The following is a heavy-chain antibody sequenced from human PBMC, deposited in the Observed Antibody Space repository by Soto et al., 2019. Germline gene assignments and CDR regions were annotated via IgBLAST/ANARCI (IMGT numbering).Heavy chain of an antibody. J-gene: IGHJ4*02. V-gene: IGHV4-30-4*01. Sequence: QVQLQESGPGLMKPSQTLSLTCTVSGGSISSGDYYWSWIRQPPGKGLEWIGYIYHSGTTFYNPSLKSRVTISVDTSKNQFSLKVSSVTAADTAVYYCASPQRGFSYGPPGYWGQGTLVTVSS. CDR1: GGSISSGDYY. CDR2: IYHSGTT. CDR3: ASPQRGFSYGPPGY. D-gene: IGHD5-18*01.